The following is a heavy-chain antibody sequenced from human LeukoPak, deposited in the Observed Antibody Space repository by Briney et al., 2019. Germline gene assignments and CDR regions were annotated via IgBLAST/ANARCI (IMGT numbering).Heavy chain of an antibody. Sequence: GESPKISRKGSGYSFTSYWLDWVPQMPGKGPEWMRIIYPRDSDTRYSPSFQGQVTMSADKSTSTAYLQWSSLKASDTAMYYCARRGTYGAFDIWGQGTMVTVSS. CDR2: IYPRDSDT. V-gene: IGHV5-51*01. J-gene: IGHJ3*02. CDR1: GYSFTSYW. D-gene: IGHD1-1*01. CDR3: ARRGTYGAFDI.